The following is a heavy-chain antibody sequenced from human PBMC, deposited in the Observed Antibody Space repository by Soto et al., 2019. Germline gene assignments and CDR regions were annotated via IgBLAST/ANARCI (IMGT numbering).Heavy chain of an antibody. V-gene: IGHV1-18*01. CDR1: GYTFTSYG. CDR2: ISAYNGNT. J-gene: IGHJ5*02. CDR3: ARDCARTGTARGGWFDP. Sequence: QVPLVQSGAEVKKPGASVKVSCKASGYTFTSYGISWVRQAPGQGLEWMGWISAYNGNTNYAQKLQGRVTMTTDTSTRTDYMELRSLRSDDTAVYYCARDCARTGTARGGWFDPWGQGTLVTVSS. D-gene: IGHD1-1*01.